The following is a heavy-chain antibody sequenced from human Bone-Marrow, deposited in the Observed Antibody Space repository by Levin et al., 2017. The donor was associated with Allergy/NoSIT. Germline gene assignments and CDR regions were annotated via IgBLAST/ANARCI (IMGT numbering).Heavy chain of an antibody. V-gene: IGHV3-64*04. CDR2: ISSNGGST. D-gene: IGHD2-2*01. CDR3: AKGGMAMLGCGLGPRITMDV. Sequence: GESLKISCSASGFTFSSYAMHWVRQAPGKGLEYVSAISSNGGSTYYADSVKGRFSISRDNSKNTLYLQMNRLRAEDSALYYCAKGGMAMLGCGLGPRITMDVWGQGTTVAVSS. J-gene: IGHJ6*02. CDR1: GFTFSSYA.